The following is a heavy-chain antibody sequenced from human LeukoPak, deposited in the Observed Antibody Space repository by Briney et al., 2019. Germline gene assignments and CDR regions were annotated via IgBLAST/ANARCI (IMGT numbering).Heavy chain of an antibody. V-gene: IGHV4-30-2*01. D-gene: IGHD3-16*01. CDR1: GGSISSGGYY. CDR2: IYHSGST. Sequence: SETLSLTCTVSGGSISSGGYYWSWIRQPPGKGLEWVGCIYHSGSTYYNPSFKSRVTMSVDTSKNQFSLKLNSVTAADTALYYSGRIRYNIIWGQGAMVTVSS. J-gene: IGHJ3*02. CDR3: GRIRYNII.